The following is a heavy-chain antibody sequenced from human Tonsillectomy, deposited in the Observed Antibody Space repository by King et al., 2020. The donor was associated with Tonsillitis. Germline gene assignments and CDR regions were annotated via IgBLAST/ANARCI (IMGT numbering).Heavy chain of an antibody. Sequence: QLQESGPGLVKPSETLSLTCTVSGGSISSYYWSWLRKPPGKRLEWIGYIYYSGTTNYNPSLKSRVTISVDTSKNQFSLKLSSVTAADTAVYYCARDIHTGSAFVIWGQGTMVTVSS. CDR3: ARDIHTGSAFVI. D-gene: IGHD3-10*01. CDR1: GGSISSYY. CDR2: IYYSGTT. J-gene: IGHJ3*02. V-gene: IGHV4-59*01.